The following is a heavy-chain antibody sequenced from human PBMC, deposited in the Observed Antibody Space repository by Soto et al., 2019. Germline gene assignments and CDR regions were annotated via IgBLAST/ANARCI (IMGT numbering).Heavy chain of an antibody. J-gene: IGHJ4*02. CDR3: ARLLYYYDTAGYYFFDY. CDR2: MSNSGSA. V-gene: IGHV4-61*01. Sequence: SETLSLTCTVSGDSVSGGTYYWSWIRQPPGKGLEWIGYMSNSGSANYNPSLKSRVTISVDSSKNQFSLKLSSVPAADTAVYFCARLLYYYDTAGYYFFDYWGQG. CDR1: GDSVSGGTYY. D-gene: IGHD3-22*01.